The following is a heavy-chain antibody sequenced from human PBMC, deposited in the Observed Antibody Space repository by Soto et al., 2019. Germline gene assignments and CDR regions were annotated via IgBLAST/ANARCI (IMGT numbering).Heavy chain of an antibody. CDR1: GYTFTSYG. Sequence: ASVKVSRKASGYTFTSYGISWVRQAPGQGLEWMGWISAYNGHTNYAQKLQGRVTMTTDTSTSTAYMELRSLRPDDTAVYYCARDDIVLGFDYWGQGTLVTVSS. CDR3: ARDDIVLGFDY. V-gene: IGHV1-18*01. CDR2: ISAYNGHT. J-gene: IGHJ4*02. D-gene: IGHD2-8*01.